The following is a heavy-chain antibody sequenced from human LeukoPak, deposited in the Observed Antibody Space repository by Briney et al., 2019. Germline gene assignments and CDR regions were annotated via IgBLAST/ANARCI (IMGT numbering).Heavy chain of an antibody. J-gene: IGHJ4*02. CDR3: ARSVTSGSYYGLHY. CDR1: GYTFTSYF. CDR2: INPGGDYT. Sequence: AASVKVSCKASGYTFTSYFMHWVRQAPGQGLEWMGIINPGGDYTTYAQKFQGRVTMTRDTSTSTVYMELSSLRSEDPAIYYCARSVTSGSYYGLHYWGQGTLVTVSS. D-gene: IGHD3-10*01. V-gene: IGHV1-46*01.